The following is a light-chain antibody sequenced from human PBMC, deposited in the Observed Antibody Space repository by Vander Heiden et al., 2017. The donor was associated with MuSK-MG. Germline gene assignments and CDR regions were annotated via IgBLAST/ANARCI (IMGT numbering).Light chain of an antibody. V-gene: IGKV1-39*01. J-gene: IGKJ4*01. Sequence: DIQMTQSPSSPSASVGDRATIPCRASQSISSYLNWYQQKPGKAPKLLIYAASSLQSGVPSRCSGSGSRAVFTLTISSLQPEDFATYYCQQSNSTPLTFGGGTKVEIK. CDR3: QQSNSTPLT. CDR1: QSISSY. CDR2: AAS.